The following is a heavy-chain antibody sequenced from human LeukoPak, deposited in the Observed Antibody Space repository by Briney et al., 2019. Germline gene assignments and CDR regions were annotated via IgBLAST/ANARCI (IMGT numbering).Heavy chain of an antibody. Sequence: GGSLRLSCAASGFTFSSYWMGWVRQAPGKGLEWVANIKQDGSEKYYVDSVKGRFTISRDNAKNSLYLQMNSLRAEDTAVYYCARESYNWNYDYWGQGTLVTVSS. J-gene: IGHJ4*02. D-gene: IGHD1-7*01. CDR2: IKQDGSEK. CDR1: GFTFSSYW. CDR3: ARESYNWNYDY. V-gene: IGHV3-7*01.